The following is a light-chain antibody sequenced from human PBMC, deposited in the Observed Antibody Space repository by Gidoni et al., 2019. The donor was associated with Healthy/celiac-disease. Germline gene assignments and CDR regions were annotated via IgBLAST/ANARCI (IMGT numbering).Light chain of an antibody. CDR2: DAS. Sequence: EIVLTQSPATLSLSPGERATLSCRASQSVSSYLAWYQQKPGQAPRLLIEDASNRATGLPARFSGSGSGTDFTLPISSLEPDDFAVYFCQQRSNWPGGYTFGQGTKLEIK. CDR1: QSVSSY. CDR3: QQRSNWPGGYT. J-gene: IGKJ2*01. V-gene: IGKV3-11*01.